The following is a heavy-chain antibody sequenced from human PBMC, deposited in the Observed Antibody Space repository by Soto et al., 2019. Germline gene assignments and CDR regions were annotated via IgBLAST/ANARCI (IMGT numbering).Heavy chain of an antibody. CDR1: GFTFSEYS. CDR2: IANGDNHI. V-gene: IGHV3-21*01. D-gene: IGHD2-2*01. Sequence: EVQVVESGGGLVKPGGSLRLSCAASGFTFSEYSFLWVRQAPGKGLEWLSFIANGDNHIFYSDSVKGRFTISRDNAKNSVYLPLNSLRADDSAVYYCARENGHCTDACNRGAFEIWGQGTMVTVSS. CDR3: ARENGHCTDACNRGAFEI. J-gene: IGHJ3*02.